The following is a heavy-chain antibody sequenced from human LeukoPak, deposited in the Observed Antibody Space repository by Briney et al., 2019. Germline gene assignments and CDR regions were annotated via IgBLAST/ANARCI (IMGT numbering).Heavy chain of an antibody. J-gene: IGHJ4*02. CDR2: INYSGST. Sequence: SDTLSLTCTVSGGSISSYYWSWIRQPPGKGLEWIGYINYSGSTNYNPCLKSRVTISVDTSKNQFFLKLSSVTAADTAVYYCARTSVGRFLEWLSPADYWGQGTLVTVFS. CDR1: GGSISSYY. CDR3: ARTSVGRFLEWLSPADY. D-gene: IGHD3-3*01. V-gene: IGHV4-59*07.